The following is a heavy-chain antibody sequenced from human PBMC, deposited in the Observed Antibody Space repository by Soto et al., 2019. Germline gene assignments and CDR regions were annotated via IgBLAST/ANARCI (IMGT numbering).Heavy chain of an antibody. V-gene: IGHV3-74*01. Sequence: PGGSLRLSCAASGFTFTSYWMHWVRQTPGKGLVWVSRINSDGTDTVYVDSVKGRFTISRDNAKNTLFLQMNSLRAEDTAVYYCTRSITGYSYADTWGQGTLVTVSS. CDR1: GFTFTSYW. D-gene: IGHD5-18*01. CDR3: TRSITGYSYADT. J-gene: IGHJ5*02. CDR2: INSDGTDT.